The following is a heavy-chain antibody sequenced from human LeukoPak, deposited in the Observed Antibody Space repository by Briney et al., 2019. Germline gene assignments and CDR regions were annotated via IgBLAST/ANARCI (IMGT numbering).Heavy chain of an antibody. CDR3: ASGTVVTPCSY. Sequence: SETLSLTCAVYGGSFSGYYWSWIRQPPGKGLEWIGEINHSGSTNYNPSLKSRVTISVDTSKNQFSLKLSSVTAADTAVYCCASGTVVTPCSYWGQGTLVTVSS. CDR2: INHSGST. V-gene: IGHV4-34*01. CDR1: GGSFSGYY. J-gene: IGHJ4*02. D-gene: IGHD4-23*01.